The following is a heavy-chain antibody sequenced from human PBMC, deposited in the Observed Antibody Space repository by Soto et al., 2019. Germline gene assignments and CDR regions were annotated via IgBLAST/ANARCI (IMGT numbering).Heavy chain of an antibody. CDR3: ARDAYYDFWSGYYTAVDY. D-gene: IGHD3-3*01. CDR1: GFTFSSYA. CDR2: ISSSSSYI. Sequence: GGSLRLSCSASGFTFSSYAMHWVRQAPGKGLEWVSSISSSSSYIYYADSVKGRFTISRDNAKNSLYLQMNSLRAEDTAVYYCARDAYYDFWSGYYTAVDYWGQGTLVTVSS. J-gene: IGHJ4*02. V-gene: IGHV3-21*01.